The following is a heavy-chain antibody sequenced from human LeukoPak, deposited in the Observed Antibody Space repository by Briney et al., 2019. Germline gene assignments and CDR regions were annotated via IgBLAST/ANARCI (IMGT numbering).Heavy chain of an antibody. D-gene: IGHD6-6*01. Sequence: TGGSLRLSCAASGFTFDDYAMHWVRQAPGKGLEWVSGISWNSGSIGYADSVKGRFTISRDNAKNSLYLQMNSLRAEDTALYYCAKDMYSSSSDYYYGMDVWGQGTTVTVSS. CDR2: ISWNSGSI. CDR3: AKDMYSSSSDYYYGMDV. V-gene: IGHV3-9*01. CDR1: GFTFDDYA. J-gene: IGHJ6*02.